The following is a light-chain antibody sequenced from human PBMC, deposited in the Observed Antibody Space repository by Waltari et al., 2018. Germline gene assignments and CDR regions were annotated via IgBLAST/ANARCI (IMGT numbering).Light chain of an antibody. J-gene: IGKJ1*01. Sequence: DIQMTQSPSSLSVSVGDRVTITCRASQGIRNDVSWYQQKPGKVPKRLIYEVSTLQDEVPSRFSGSGSETEFTLTISSLQPDDSASYYCLQYNIYPWTFGQGTKVEIK. CDR2: EVS. CDR3: LQYNIYPWT. CDR1: QGIRND. V-gene: IGKV1-17*01.